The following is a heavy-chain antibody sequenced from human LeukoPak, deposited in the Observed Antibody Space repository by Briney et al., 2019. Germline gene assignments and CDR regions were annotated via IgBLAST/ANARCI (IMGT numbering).Heavy chain of an antibody. V-gene: IGHV3-23*01. CDR2: TAGSGISK. D-gene: IGHD3-22*01. J-gene: IGHJ4*02. CDR1: GFTFINYA. Sequence: GGSLRLSCVASGFTFINYAMSWVRQAPGRGLEWASSTAGSGISKDYADSVKGRFTTSKDKSKNTLYLQMDNLRAEDTGVYFCARLPTFYYDSSGYHYDYWGQGTLVTVSS. CDR3: ARLPTFYYDSSGYHYDY.